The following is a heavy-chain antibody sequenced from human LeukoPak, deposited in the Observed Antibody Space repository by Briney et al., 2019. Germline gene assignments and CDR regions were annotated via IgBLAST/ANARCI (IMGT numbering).Heavy chain of an antibody. V-gene: IGHV4-34*01. J-gene: IGHJ4*02. CDR3: ARRASVTAMARGYFDY. Sequence: SETLSLTCAVYGGSFSGYYWSWIRQPPGKGLEWIGEINHSGSTNYNPSLKSRVTISVDTSKNQFSLKLSSVTAADTAVYYCARRASVTAMARGYFDYWGQGTLVTVSS. CDR2: INHSGST. D-gene: IGHD5-18*01. CDR1: GGSFSGYY.